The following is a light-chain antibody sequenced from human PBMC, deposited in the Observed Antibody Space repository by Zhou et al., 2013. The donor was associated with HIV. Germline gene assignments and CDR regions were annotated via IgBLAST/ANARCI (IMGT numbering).Light chain of an antibody. J-gene: IGKJ4*01. CDR2: GAS. Sequence: EIMMTQSPATLSVSPGERATLSCRASQSIGNNLAWYQQKPGQAPRLLIYGASTRATGIPTKFSGSGAWTEFTLTISSMQSEDFAVYYCQQYHSRPPALTFGGETKVEIK. CDR1: QSIGNN. V-gene: IGKV3-15*01. CDR3: QQYHSRPPALT.